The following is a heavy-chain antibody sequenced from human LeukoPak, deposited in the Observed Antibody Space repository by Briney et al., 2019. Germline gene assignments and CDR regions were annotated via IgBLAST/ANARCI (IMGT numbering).Heavy chain of an antibody. Sequence: GGSLRLSFAAHGFTFNNYGIHWVRQAPGKGLEWVAFIRYDGSDKYYADSVKGRFTISRDSSKNTLSLQMNSLRAEDTAVYYCAKDRGRYGFWSGCDYWGQGTLVTVSS. J-gene: IGHJ4*02. CDR1: GFTFNNYG. CDR3: AKDRGRYGFWSGCDY. D-gene: IGHD3-3*01. CDR2: IRYDGSDK. V-gene: IGHV3-30*02.